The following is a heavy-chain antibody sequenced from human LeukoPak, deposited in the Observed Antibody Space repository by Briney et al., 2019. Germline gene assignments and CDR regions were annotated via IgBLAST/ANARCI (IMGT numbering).Heavy chain of an antibody. CDR1: RFTFSSYS. Sequence: RSGGSLRLSCAASRFTFSSYSMNWVRQAPGKGLEWVSSISSGSNYIYYADSVKGRFTISRDNAKNSLYLQMNSLRAEDTAVYYCARDQFLDSWGQGTLVTVSS. J-gene: IGHJ4*02. V-gene: IGHV3-21*04. CDR2: ISSGSNYI. CDR3: ARDQFLDS.